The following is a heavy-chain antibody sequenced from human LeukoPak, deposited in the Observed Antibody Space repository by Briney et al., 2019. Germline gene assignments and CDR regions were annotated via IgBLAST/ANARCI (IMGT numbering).Heavy chain of an antibody. CDR3: ARMNGDYGFRNYFYYGLDV. CDR2: INHSGST. J-gene: IGHJ6*02. D-gene: IGHD4-17*01. Sequence: SETLSLTCAVYGGSFSGYYWSWIRQPPGKGLEWIGEINHSGSTNYNPSLKSRVTMSGDTSKNELSLKLSSVTAADTAVYYCARMNGDYGFRNYFYYGLDVWGQGTTVTVSS. CDR1: GGSFSGYY. V-gene: IGHV4-34*01.